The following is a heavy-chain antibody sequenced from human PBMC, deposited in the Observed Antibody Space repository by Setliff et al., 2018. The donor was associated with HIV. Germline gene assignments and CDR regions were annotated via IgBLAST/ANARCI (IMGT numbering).Heavy chain of an antibody. D-gene: IGHD2-15*01. CDR1: GFTFSSYW. V-gene: IGHV3-7*03. CDR2: IKQDGSEK. J-gene: IGHJ6*03. CDR3: AKDGGGDYYYYYMDV. Sequence: GGSLRLSCAASGFTFSSYWMSWVRQAPGKGLEWVANIKQDGSEKYYVDSVKGRFTISRYNAKNSLYLQMNSLRAEDTAVYYCAKDGGGDYYYYYMDVWGKGTTVTVSS.